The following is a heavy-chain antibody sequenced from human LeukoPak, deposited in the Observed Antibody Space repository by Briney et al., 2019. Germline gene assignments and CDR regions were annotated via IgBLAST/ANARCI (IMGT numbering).Heavy chain of an antibody. CDR2: ISSSSSTI. Sequence: ETLSLTCTVSGGSIRSSSYYWGWIRQSPGKGLEWVSYISSSSSTIYYADSVKGRFTISRDNAKDSLYLQMNSLRAEDTAVYYCARDGILALDYWGQGTLVTVSS. CDR3: ARDGILALDY. V-gene: IGHV3-48*01. CDR1: GGSIRSSS. D-gene: IGHD5-18*01. J-gene: IGHJ4*02.